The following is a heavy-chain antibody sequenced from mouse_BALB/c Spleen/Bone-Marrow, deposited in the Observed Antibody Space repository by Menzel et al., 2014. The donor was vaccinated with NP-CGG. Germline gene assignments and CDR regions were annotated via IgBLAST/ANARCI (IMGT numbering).Heavy chain of an antibody. CDR3: ARWEYYAMDY. D-gene: IGHD4-1*01. V-gene: IGHV1-15*01. CDR1: GYTFTDYE. CDR2: IDPETGDT. Sequence: QVQLQQPGAELVRPGASVTLSCKASGYTFTDYEMYWVKQTPVHGLEWIGTIDPETGDTAYNQKFKGKATLTADKFSNTAYMELRSLTSEDSAVYYCARWEYYAMDYCGQGTSVTVSS. J-gene: IGHJ4*01.